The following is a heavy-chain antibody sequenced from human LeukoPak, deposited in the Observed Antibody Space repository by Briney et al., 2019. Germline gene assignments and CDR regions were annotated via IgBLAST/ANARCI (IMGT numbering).Heavy chain of an antibody. D-gene: IGHD6-13*01. CDR2: ISSSSSYI. Sequence: GGSLRLSCAASGFTFSSYSMNWVRQAPGKGLEWVSSISSSSSYIYYADSVKGRFTISRDNAKNSLYLQMNSLRAEDTAVYYCARVSIAAAGTSYWGQGTLVTVSS. CDR1: GFTFSSYS. V-gene: IGHV3-21*01. CDR3: ARVSIAAAGTSY. J-gene: IGHJ4*02.